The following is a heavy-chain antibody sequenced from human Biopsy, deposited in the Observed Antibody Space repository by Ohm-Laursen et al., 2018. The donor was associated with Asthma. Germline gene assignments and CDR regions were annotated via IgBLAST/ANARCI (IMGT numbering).Heavy chain of an antibody. J-gene: IGHJ4*02. V-gene: IGHV4-30-4*02. CDR3: ARRGGVRRYFDY. D-gene: IGHD3-16*01. Sequence: SDTLSLTCTVPGGSISSGAYYWSWVRQPPGKGLEWIGYIYYIGSTYYNPSLKSRVAISLDTSKNQFSLKLSSVTAAGTAVYFCARRGGVRRYFDYWGQGTLVTVSS. CDR2: IYYIGST. CDR1: GGSISSGAYY.